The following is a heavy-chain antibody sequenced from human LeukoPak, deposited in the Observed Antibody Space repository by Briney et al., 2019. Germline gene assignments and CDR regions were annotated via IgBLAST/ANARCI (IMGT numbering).Heavy chain of an antibody. CDR1: GFTFSSYA. J-gene: IGHJ4*02. CDR3: ARDRSIDSSGYYYVVRPFDY. D-gene: IGHD3-22*01. V-gene: IGHV3-21*01. Sequence: NPGGSLRLSCAASGFTFSSYAMNWVRQAPGKGLEWVSSISSSSSYIYYADSVKGRFTISRDNAKNSLYLQMNSLRAEDTAVYYCARDRSIDSSGYYYVVRPFDYRGQGTLVTVSS. CDR2: ISSSSSYI.